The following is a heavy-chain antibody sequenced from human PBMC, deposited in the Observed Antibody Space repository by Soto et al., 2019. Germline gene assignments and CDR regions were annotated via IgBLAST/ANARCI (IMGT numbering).Heavy chain of an antibody. D-gene: IGHD5-12*01. V-gene: IGHV4-4*02. CDR2: IYHSGST. CDR3: ARESQVYSGYSQRDY. CDR1: GGSISSNKW. J-gene: IGHJ4*02. Sequence: PSETLSLTCAVYGGSISSNKWWSWVRQPPGKGLEWIGEIYHSGSTNYNPSLKSRVTISVDKSKNQFSLKLSSVTAADTAVYYCARESQVYSGYSQRDYWGQGTLVTVSS.